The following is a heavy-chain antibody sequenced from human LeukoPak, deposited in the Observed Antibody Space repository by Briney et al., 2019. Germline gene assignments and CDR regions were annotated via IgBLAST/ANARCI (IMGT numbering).Heavy chain of an antibody. J-gene: IGHJ4*02. CDR3: ARGLSPKLLWFGELGSRSYYFDY. V-gene: IGHV1-8*01. D-gene: IGHD3-10*01. CDR1: GYTFTSYD. Sequence: GASVKVSCKASGYTFTSYDINWVRQATGQGLEWMGWMNPNSGNTGYAQKFQGRVTMTRNTSISTAYMELSSLRSEDTAVYYCARGLSPKLLWFGELGSRSYYFDYWGQGTLVTVSS. CDR2: MNPNSGNT.